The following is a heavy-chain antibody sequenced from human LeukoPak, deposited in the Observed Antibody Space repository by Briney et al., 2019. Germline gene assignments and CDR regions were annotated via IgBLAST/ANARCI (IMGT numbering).Heavy chain of an antibody. CDR3: ARGTYYDFWSGYYYLDY. Sequence: GGSLRLSCAASGFTFSSYSMNWVRQAPGKGLEWVSYISSSSSTIYYADSVKGRFTISRDNAKNSLYLQTNSLRAEDTAVYYCARGTYYDFWSGYYYLDYWGQGTLVTVSS. D-gene: IGHD3-3*01. J-gene: IGHJ4*02. CDR1: GFTFSSYS. V-gene: IGHV3-48*04. CDR2: ISSSSSTI.